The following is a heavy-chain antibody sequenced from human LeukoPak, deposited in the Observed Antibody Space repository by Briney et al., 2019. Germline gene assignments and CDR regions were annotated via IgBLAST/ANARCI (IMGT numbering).Heavy chain of an antibody. CDR2: INSDGSST. J-gene: IGHJ4*02. V-gene: IGHV3-74*01. CDR1: GFEFNIYG. Sequence: PGGSLRLSCAASGFEFNIYGMNWVRQAPGKGLVWVSRINSDGSSTTYADSVKGRFTISRDNAKNTLYLQVNSLRADDTAVYYCARDYSFNYWGQGTLVTVSS. D-gene: IGHD2-15*01. CDR3: ARDYSFNY.